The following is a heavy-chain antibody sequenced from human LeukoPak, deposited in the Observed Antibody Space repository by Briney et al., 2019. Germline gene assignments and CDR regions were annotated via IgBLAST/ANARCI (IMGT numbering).Heavy chain of an antibody. CDR3: ARDPTRSGWYDY. V-gene: IGHV4-59*01. CDR2: IYYSGST. D-gene: IGHD6-19*01. Sequence: SETLSLTCTVSGGSISSYYWSWIRQPPGKGLEWIGYIYYSGSTNYNPSLKSRVTISVDTSKNQFSLMLSSVTAADTAVYYCARDPTRSGWYDYWGQGTLVTVSS. J-gene: IGHJ4*02. CDR1: GGSISSYY.